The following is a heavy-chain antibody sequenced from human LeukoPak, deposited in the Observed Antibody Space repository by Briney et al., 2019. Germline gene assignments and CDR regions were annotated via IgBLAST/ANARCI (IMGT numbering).Heavy chain of an antibody. J-gene: IGHJ5*02. V-gene: IGHV4-59*01. CDR3: ARELAFLLDP. CDR1: GGSISSYY. D-gene: IGHD3-3*02. Sequence: SETLSLTCTVSGGSISSYYWSWIRQPPGKGLEWIGYIYYSGSTNYNPSLKSRVTISVDTSKNQFSLKPSSVTAADTAVYYCARELAFLLDPWGQGTLVTVSS. CDR2: IYYSGST.